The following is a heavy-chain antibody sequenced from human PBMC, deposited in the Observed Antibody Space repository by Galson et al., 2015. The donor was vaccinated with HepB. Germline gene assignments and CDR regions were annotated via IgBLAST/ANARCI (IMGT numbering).Heavy chain of an antibody. J-gene: IGHJ3*02. Sequence: QSGAEVKKPGESLKISCKGSGYSFTSYWIGWVRQMPGKGLEWMGIIYPGDSDTRYSPSFQGQVTISADKSISTAYLQWSSLKASDTAMYYCARHRPTIVVVPAAPSGTFDIWGQGTMVTVSS. CDR2: IYPGDSDT. CDR1: GYSFTSYW. CDR3: ARHRPTIVVVPAAPSGTFDI. D-gene: IGHD2-2*01. V-gene: IGHV5-51*01.